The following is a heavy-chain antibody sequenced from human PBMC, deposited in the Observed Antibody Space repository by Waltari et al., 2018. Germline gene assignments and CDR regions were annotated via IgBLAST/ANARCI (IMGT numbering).Heavy chain of an antibody. D-gene: IGHD2-15*01. CDR3: ARVGCSGGSCYFDY. CDR2: IIPILGIA. CDR1: GGTFSSYA. Sequence: QVQLVQSGAEVKKPGSSVKASCKASGGTFSSYARSWVRKAPGQGLEWMGRIIPILGIANYAQKFQGRVTITADKSTSTAYMELSSLRSEDTAVYYCARVGCSGGSCYFDYWGQGTLVTVSS. J-gene: IGHJ4*02. V-gene: IGHV1-69*04.